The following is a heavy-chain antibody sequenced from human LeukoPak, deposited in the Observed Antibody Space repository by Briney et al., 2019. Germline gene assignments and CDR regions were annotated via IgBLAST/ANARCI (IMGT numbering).Heavy chain of an antibody. CDR2: IYYSGST. Sequence: SETLSLTCTVSGGSISSYCWSWIRQPPGKGLEWIGYIYYSGSTNYNPSLKSRVTISVDTSKNQFSLKLSSVTAADTAVYYCARQISRYSSGWIYFDYWGQGTLVTVSS. CDR1: GGSISSYC. J-gene: IGHJ4*02. CDR3: ARQISRYSSGWIYFDY. V-gene: IGHV4-59*08. D-gene: IGHD6-19*01.